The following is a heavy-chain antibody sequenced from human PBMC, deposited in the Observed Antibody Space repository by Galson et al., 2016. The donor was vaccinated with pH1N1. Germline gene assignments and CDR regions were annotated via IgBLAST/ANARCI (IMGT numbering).Heavy chain of an antibody. CDR2: IIPSGGNT. D-gene: IGHD6-25*01. V-gene: IGHV1-46*01. CDR1: GYTFTSYA. J-gene: IGHJ4*02. Sequence: SVKVSCKASGYTFTSYAIHWVRQAPGQGLEWMGIIIPSGGNTNYAQEFRGRLTMTRDTSTSTVYMELSSLRSEDTAMYYCVREPHRGARYFDFWGQGTLVTVSS. CDR3: VREPHRGARYFDF.